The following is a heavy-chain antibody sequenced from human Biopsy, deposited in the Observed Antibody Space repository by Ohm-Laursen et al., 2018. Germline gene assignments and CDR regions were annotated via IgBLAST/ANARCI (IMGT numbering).Heavy chain of an antibody. CDR1: GFTFSNSV. Sequence: SVKVSCKPSGFTFSNSVVQWVRQARGQRLGWIGWIVVGSGYAVYAQNFQERVTITRDLSTSTANMELSSLRSDDTAVYYCAAEVGVTVDVGFWGQGTLVTVSS. CDR3: AAEVGVTVDVGF. D-gene: IGHD1-26*01. V-gene: IGHV1-58*01. CDR2: IVVGSGYA. J-gene: IGHJ4*02.